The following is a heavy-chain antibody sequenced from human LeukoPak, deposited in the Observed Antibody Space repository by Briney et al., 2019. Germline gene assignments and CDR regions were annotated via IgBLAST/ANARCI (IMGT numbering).Heavy chain of an antibody. J-gene: IGHJ4*02. CDR2: ITTGVSTT. CDR3: ARGYYGDPVAFDY. CDR1: GFTFTSYN. D-gene: IGHD3-10*01. Sequence: GGSLRLSCAASGFTFTSYNMHWVRQVSGKGLVWVSRITTGVSTTMYADSVKGRFTISRDNAKNTVHLQMSSLRAEDTDIYYCARGYYGDPVAFDYWGQGTLVTVSS. V-gene: IGHV3-74*03.